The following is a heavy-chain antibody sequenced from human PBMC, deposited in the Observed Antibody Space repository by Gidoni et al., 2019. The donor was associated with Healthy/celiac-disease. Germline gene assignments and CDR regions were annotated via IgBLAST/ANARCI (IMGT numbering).Heavy chain of an antibody. J-gene: IGHJ6*03. CDR1: GFTFSSYG. V-gene: IGHV3-30*18. D-gene: IGHD3-10*01. CDR3: AKDLLWFGESLPMDV. CDR2: ISYDGSNK. Sequence: QVQLVESGGGVVQPGRSLSLSCAASGFTFSSYGMHWVRQAPGKGLEWVAVISYDGSNKYYADSVKGRFTISRDNSKNTLYLQMNSLRAEDTAVYYCAKDLLWFGESLPMDVWGKGTTVTVSS.